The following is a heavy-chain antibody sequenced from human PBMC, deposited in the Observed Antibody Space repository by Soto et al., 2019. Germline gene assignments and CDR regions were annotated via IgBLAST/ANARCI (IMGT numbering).Heavy chain of an antibody. V-gene: IGHV4-39*01. CDR2: IYYSGST. CDR3: ARYYVDGDYYFDY. D-gene: IGHD4-17*01. CDR1: GGSISSSSYY. J-gene: IGHJ4*02. Sequence: NPSETLSLTCTVSGGSISSSSYYWGWIRQPPGKGLEWIGSIYYSGSTYYNPSLKSRVTISVDTSKNQFSLKLSSVTAADTAVYYCARYYVDGDYYFDYWGQGTLVTVSS.